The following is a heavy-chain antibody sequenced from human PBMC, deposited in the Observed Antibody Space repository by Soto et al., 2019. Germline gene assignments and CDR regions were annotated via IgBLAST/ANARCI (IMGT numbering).Heavy chain of an antibody. D-gene: IGHD4-17*01. CDR3: ARENDYGDYDY. CDR2: ISSSSNTI. CDR1: GFTFSSYS. Sequence: VQLVESGGGLVQPGGSLRLSCAASGFTFSSYSMNWVRQAPGKGLEWVSYISSSSNTIYYADSVKGRFTISRDNAKNSLYLQMNSLRAEDTAVYYCARENDYGDYDYWGQGTLVTVSS. J-gene: IGHJ4*02. V-gene: IGHV3-48*01.